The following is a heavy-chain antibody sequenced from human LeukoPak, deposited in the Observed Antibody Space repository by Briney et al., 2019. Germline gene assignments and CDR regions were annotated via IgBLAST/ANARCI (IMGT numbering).Heavy chain of an antibody. CDR3: ARQRDGYNSDPFDI. Sequence: HPGGSLRLSCAASGFSVSSNYMSWVRQAPGKGLEWVSVIYTGDRTDYADPVKGRFTVSRDNSKNTMYLQMNCLKTEDTALYYCARQRDGYNSDPFDIWGQGTMVTVFS. V-gene: IGHV3-66*02. D-gene: IGHD5-24*01. CDR2: IYTGDRT. CDR1: GFSVSSNY. J-gene: IGHJ3*02.